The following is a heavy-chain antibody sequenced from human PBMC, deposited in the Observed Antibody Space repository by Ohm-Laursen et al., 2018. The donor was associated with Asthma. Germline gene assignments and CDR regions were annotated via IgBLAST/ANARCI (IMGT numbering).Heavy chain of an antibody. D-gene: IGHD4-17*01. V-gene: IGHV4-31*03. CDR1: GGAINRGGYY. CDR2: IFRSGSA. J-gene: IGHJ5*01. CDR3: ARYTTAVTFDS. Sequence: TLSLTCTVSGGAINRGGYYWSWIRQHPGKGLEYIGYIFRSGSAYYNPSLKSRVTISLDTSNIKFSLELSSVTAADTAVYYCARYTTAVTFDSWGQGRLVTVSS.